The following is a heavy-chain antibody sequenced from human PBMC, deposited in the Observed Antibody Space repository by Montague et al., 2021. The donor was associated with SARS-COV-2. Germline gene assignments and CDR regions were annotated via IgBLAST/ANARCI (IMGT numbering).Heavy chain of an antibody. Sequence: SETLSLTCVVSGDSITGSDNWWSWVRQPPGKGLEWIGEIYHTGSTNFNPSLTSRVTISIDESKNQFSLELRSVTAADTAIYYCVANGYYSLDFWGQGTLVTVSS. CDR2: IYHTGST. J-gene: IGHJ4*02. CDR1: GDSITGSDNW. V-gene: IGHV4-4*02. D-gene: IGHD3-22*01. CDR3: VANGYYSLDF.